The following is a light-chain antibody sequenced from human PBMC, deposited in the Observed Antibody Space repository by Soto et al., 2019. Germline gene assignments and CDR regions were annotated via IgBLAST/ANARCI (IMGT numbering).Light chain of an antibody. Sequence: QCVLTQPASVSGSPGQSITISCTGTSSDVGGYNYVSWYQQHPGKAPKLMIYDVSNRPSGVSNRFSGSKSGNTASLTISRLQAEDEADYYCSSYTSSSTWVFGTGTKVTVL. J-gene: IGLJ1*01. CDR3: SSYTSSSTWV. CDR1: SSDVGGYNY. CDR2: DVS. V-gene: IGLV2-14*01.